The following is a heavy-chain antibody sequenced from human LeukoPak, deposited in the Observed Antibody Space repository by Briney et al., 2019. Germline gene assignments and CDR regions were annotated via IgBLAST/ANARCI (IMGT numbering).Heavy chain of an antibody. CDR3: AREGYGY. Sequence: GGSLRLSCAASGFTFSSYAMNWVRQAPGKGLEWVSSISSSSNYIHYAASVKGRITISRDNAKNSLYLQMNSLRGEDTAVYYCAREGYGYWGQGTLVTVSS. D-gene: IGHD5-12*01. V-gene: IGHV3-21*01. J-gene: IGHJ4*02. CDR2: ISSSSNYI. CDR1: GFTFSSYA.